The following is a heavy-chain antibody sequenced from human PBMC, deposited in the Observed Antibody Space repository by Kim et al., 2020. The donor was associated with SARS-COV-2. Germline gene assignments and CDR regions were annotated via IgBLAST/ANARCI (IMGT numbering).Heavy chain of an antibody. Sequence: SETLSLTCTVSGGSVSSGSYYWSWIRQPPGKGLEWIGYIYYSGSTNYNPSLKSRVTISVDTSKNQFSLKLSSVTAADTAVYYCARDRGSGVEWGQGTLVTVSS. J-gene: IGHJ4*02. CDR1: GGSVSSGSYY. CDR2: IYYSGST. V-gene: IGHV4-61*01. CDR3: ARDRGSGVE. D-gene: IGHD3-10*01.